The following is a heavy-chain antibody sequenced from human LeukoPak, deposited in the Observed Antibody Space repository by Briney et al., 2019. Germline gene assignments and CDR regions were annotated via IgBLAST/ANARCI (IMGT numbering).Heavy chain of an antibody. J-gene: IGHJ6*02. V-gene: IGHV3-74*01. CDR2: IQSDGRTA. D-gene: IGHD2-15*01. CDR1: GFTFSNYM. CDR3: TRVQSTISAATYALDV. Sequence: GGSPRLSCTAPGFTFSNYMMHWVRPVPGEGPVWVSRIQSDGRTARYADSVQGRFTISRDNAKKTLYLHMNSVRDENTAVYNCTRVQSTISAATYALDVWGQGTAVIVAS.